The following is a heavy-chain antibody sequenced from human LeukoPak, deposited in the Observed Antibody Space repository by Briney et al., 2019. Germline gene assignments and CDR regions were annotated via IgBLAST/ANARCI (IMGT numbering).Heavy chain of an antibody. D-gene: IGHD6-13*01. CDR3: ARHLRRAAAGTLYYYGMDV. CDR1: GGSISSYY. J-gene: IGHJ6*02. CDR2: IYYSGST. V-gene: IGHV4-59*08. Sequence: SETLSLTCTVSGGSISSYYWSWIRQPPGKGLEWIGYIYYSGSTNYNPSLKKRVTISVDTSKNQFSLKLSSVTAADTAVYYCARHLRRAAAGTLYYYGMDVWGQGTTVTVSS.